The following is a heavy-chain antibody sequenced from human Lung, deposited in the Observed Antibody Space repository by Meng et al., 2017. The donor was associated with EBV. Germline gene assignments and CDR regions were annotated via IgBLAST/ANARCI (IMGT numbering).Heavy chain of an antibody. D-gene: IGHD1-14*01. J-gene: IGHJ4*02. CDR3: ARGRRNEPLFDY. V-gene: IGHV1-69*13. CDR1: GDSFSTQT. Sequence: QVQLLQSGAEVKKPGSAVKVACKTSGDSFSTQTFSWVRQAPGQGLEWMGGLIAVFDKTKAAPRFQDRVTFTADESTSTAYMELSSLTFDDTAVYFCARGRRNEPLFDYWGQGTMVTVS. CDR2: LIAVFDKT.